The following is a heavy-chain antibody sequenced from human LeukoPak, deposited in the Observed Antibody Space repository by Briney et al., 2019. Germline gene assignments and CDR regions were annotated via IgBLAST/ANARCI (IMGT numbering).Heavy chain of an antibody. Sequence: GGSLRLSCAASGFTFSSYAMSWVRRAPGKGLEWIGRIKRKFDGGTTDYAAPVKGRFTISGEDSKNTLYLQMNSLKTEDTAVFFWTTGGLRGGAGWMAFGFWGQGTLVTVSS. CDR2: IKRKFDGGTT. D-gene: IGHD3-10*01. J-gene: IGHJ4*02. CDR1: GFTFSSYA. CDR3: TTGGLRGGAGWMAFGF. V-gene: IGHV3-15*05.